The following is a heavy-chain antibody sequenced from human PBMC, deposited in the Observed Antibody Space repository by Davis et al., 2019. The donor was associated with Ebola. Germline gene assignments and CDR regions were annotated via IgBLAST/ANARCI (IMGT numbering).Heavy chain of an antibody. CDR2: ISSSSSYI. CDR1: GFTFSRYT. Sequence: GSLRLSCAAFGFTFSRYTMNWVRQAPGKGLEWVSSISSSSSYIYYADSVKGRFTISRDNAKNSLYLQMNSLRAEDTAVYYWAREADYYDSSGYSHYFDYWGQGTLVTVSS. D-gene: IGHD3-22*01. CDR3: AREADYYDSSGYSHYFDY. J-gene: IGHJ4*02. V-gene: IGHV3-21*01.